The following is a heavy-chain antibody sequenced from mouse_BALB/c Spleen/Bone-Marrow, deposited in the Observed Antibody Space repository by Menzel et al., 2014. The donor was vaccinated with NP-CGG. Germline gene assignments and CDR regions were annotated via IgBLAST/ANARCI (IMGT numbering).Heavy chain of an antibody. Sequence: VQLQQSGAELVKPGASVKLSCTASGFNIKDTYMHWVKQRPEQGLEWIGRIDPAKDNTKYDPKFQGKATIIADTSSNTAYLQLSSLTSEDTAVYYCATYRFGWYFNVWGAGTTVTVSP. V-gene: IGHV14-3*02. CDR3: ATYRFGWYFNV. CDR1: GFNIKDTY. CDR2: IDPAKDNT. D-gene: IGHD2-14*01. J-gene: IGHJ1*01.